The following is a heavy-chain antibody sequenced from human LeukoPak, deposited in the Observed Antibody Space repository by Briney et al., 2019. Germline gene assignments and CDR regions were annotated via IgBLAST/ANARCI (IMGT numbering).Heavy chain of an antibody. CDR1: GGSISSSSYY. CDR3: ARPSTGYSSSWYGLVAFDI. V-gene: IGHV4-39*01. CDR2: IYYSGST. Sequence: SETLSLTCTVSGGSISSSSYYWGWIRQPPGRGLEGFGSIYYSGSTYYNPSLKSRVTISVDTSNNQFSLKLSSVTAADTAVYYCARPSTGYSSSWYGLVAFDIWGQGTMVTVSS. J-gene: IGHJ3*02. D-gene: IGHD6-13*01.